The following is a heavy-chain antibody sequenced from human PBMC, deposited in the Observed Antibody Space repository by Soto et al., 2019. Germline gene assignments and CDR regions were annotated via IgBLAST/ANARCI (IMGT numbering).Heavy chain of an antibody. Sequence: QVQLQESGPGLVKPSETLSLTCTVSGGSISSYYWSWIRQPPGKGLEWIGYIYYSGSTNYNPSLKRRVTISVDTSKNQFSLKLSSVTAADTAVYYCARRRENFDYWGQGTLVTVSS. CDR3: ARRRENFDY. CDR2: IYYSGST. J-gene: IGHJ4*02. V-gene: IGHV4-59*08. CDR1: GGSISSYY.